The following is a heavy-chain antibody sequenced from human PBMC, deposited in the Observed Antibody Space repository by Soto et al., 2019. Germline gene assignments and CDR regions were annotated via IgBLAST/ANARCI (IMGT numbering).Heavy chain of an antibody. V-gene: IGHV3-13*01. CDR1: GFTFSSYD. CDR3: ARGKQWLALYYYYYMDV. CDR2: IGTAGDT. Sequence: GGSLRLSCAASGFTFSSYDMHWIRQATGKGLEWVSAIGTAGDTYYPGSVKGRFTIFRENAKNSLYLQMNSLRAEDTAVYYCARGKQWLALYYYYYMDVWGKGTTVTVSS. J-gene: IGHJ6*03. D-gene: IGHD6-19*01.